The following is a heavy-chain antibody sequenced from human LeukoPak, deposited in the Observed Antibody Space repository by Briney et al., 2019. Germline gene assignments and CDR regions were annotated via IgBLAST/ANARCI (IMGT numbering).Heavy chain of an antibody. J-gene: IGHJ4*02. D-gene: IGHD6-13*01. CDR2: INPNSGGT. Sequence: ASVKVSCKASGYTFTSYGISWVRQAPGQGLEWMGWINPNSGGTNYAQKFQGRVTMTRDTSISTAYMELSRLRSDDTAVYYCARSSSWYQYYFDYWGQGTLVTVSS. V-gene: IGHV1-2*02. CDR3: ARSSSWYQYYFDY. CDR1: GYTFTSYG.